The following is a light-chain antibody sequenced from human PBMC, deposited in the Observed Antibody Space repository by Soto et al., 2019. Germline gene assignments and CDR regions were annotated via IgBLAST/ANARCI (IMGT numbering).Light chain of an antibody. CDR1: SSDVGGYNY. CDR2: DVS. Sequence: QSALTQPASVSGSPGQSITISCTGTSSDVGGYNYVSWYQQHPGKAPKLMIYDVSNRPSGVSNRFTGPQSGNTASLTIPGLLAEDEADYYCSSYTSSSTLVFGGGTKLTVL. CDR3: SSYTSSSTLV. V-gene: IGLV2-14*01. J-gene: IGLJ2*01.